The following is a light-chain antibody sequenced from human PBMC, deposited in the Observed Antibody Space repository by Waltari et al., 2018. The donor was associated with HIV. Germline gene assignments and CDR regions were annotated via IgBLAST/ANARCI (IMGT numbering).Light chain of an antibody. V-gene: IGLV2-14*01. CDR2: EVS. CDR3: SSYRRDSTQV. J-gene: IGLJ2*01. Sequence: QSALTQPASVSGSPGQSITISCTGSSSDVGSFNFVSWYQQYPGKAPKLVIFEVSKRPSGVSSRFSGSKSGNTASLTISGFQAEDEADYHCSSYRRDSTQVFGGGTKLTVL. CDR1: SSDVGSFNF.